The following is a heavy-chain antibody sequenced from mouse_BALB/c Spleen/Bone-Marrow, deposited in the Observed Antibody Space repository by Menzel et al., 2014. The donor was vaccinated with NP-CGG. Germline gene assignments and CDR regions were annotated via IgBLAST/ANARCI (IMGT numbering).Heavy chain of an antibody. CDR1: GFNIKDTY. Sequence: VQLQQSGAELVKPGASVKLSCTASGFNIKDTYMHWVKERPEQGLEWIGRIDPANGNTKYDPKFQGKATITADTSSNTAYLQLSSLTSEDTAVYYCVYGRDWYLDVWGAGTTVTVSS. V-gene: IGHV14-3*02. J-gene: IGHJ1*01. CDR2: IDPANGNT. CDR3: VYGRDWYLDV. D-gene: IGHD1-1*01.